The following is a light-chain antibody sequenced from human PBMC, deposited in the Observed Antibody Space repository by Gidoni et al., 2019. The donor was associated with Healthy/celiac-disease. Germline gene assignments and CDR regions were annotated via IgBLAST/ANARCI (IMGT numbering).Light chain of an antibody. J-gene: IGKJ3*01. CDR1: QSVSSSY. V-gene: IGKV3-20*01. Sequence: EIVLTQSPGTLSLSPGERATLSCRASQSVSSSYLAWYQQKPGQAPRLLINGASSRATGIPDRFSGSGSGTDFTLTISRLEPEDFAVYYCQQYGSSIFTFGPGTKVEIK. CDR3: QQYGSSIFT. CDR2: GAS.